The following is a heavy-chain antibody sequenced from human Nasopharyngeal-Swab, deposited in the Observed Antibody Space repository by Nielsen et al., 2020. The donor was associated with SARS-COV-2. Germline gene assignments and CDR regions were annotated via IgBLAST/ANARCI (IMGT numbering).Heavy chain of an antibody. CDR1: GFSFSFYW. J-gene: IGHJ6*02. Sequence: GESLKISCAASGFSFSFYWMSWVRQAPGKGLEWVAYINKDGSETNYVDSVKDRFTISRDNAKNSLYLQLKSLRTEDTAVYYCSSHYNYGMHVWGQGTTVTVSS. V-gene: IGHV3-7*01. CDR2: INKDGSET. CDR3: SSHYNYGMHV.